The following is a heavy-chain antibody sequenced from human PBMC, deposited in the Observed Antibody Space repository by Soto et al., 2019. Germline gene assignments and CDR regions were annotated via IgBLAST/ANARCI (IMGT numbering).Heavy chain of an antibody. D-gene: IGHD4-17*01. CDR3: TRDWFLISPTTVTTDAC. CDR1: GYTFTSFG. CDR2: IRPESDKA. J-gene: IGHJ4*02. Sequence: VQLVQSGAEVKKSGASVRVSCKASGYTFTSFGLSWVRQATGQGTEWRGWIRPESDKATYAHKSQGRITMTTDTSTTTAYICMRSLRAQSTAVYYCTRDWFLISPTTVTTDACWGQGTLVSVSS. V-gene: IGHV1-18*01.